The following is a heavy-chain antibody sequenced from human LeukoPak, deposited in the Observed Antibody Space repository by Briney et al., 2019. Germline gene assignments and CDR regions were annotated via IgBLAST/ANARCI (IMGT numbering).Heavy chain of an antibody. D-gene: IGHD3-22*01. Sequence: SETLSLTCTVSGGSISSYYWSWIRQPPGKGLEWIGYIYYSGSTNYNPSLKSRVTISVDTSKNQFSLKLSSVTAADTAVYYCASCSDSSGYYCCYFDYWGQGTLVTVSS. V-gene: IGHV4-59*01. CDR1: GGSISSYY. CDR3: ASCSDSSGYYCCYFDY. J-gene: IGHJ4*02. CDR2: IYYSGST.